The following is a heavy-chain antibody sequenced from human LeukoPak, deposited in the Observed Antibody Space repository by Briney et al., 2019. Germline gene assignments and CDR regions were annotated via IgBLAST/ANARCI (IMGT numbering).Heavy chain of an antibody. CDR1: GYTFTSYA. CDR2: INAGNGNT. Sequence: ASVTVSCTASGYTFTSYAMHWVRQAPGQRLEWMGWINAGNGNTKYSQKFQGRVTITRDTSASTAYMELSSLRSEDTAVYYCARDEYGDSSNWFDPWGQGTLVTVSS. V-gene: IGHV1-3*01. D-gene: IGHD4-17*01. J-gene: IGHJ5*02. CDR3: ARDEYGDSSNWFDP.